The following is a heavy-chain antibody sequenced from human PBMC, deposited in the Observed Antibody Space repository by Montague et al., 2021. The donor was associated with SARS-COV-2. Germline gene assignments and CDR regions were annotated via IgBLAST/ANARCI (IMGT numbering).Heavy chain of an antibody. Sequence: SETLSLTCAVYGGSFSGYYWTWIRQSPGRGLEWIAEINHSGITNYNWSLTSRVPISVDASKSQFSLKLSSVTVADAGVYYCARWDPQIPTFITSSGIAASDYWGQGILVTVSS. V-gene: IGHV4-34*01. J-gene: IGHJ4*02. CDR3: ARWDPQIPTFITSSGIAASDY. CDR2: INHSGIT. D-gene: IGHD3-16*01. CDR1: GGSFSGYY.